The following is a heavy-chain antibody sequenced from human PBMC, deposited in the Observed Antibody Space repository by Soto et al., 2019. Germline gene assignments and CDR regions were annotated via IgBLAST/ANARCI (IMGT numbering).Heavy chain of an antibody. CDR1: GFTFSSYG. D-gene: IGHD3-10*01. CDR2: IWYDGSNK. V-gene: IGHV3-33*01. Sequence: PGGSLRLSCAASGFTFSSYGMHWVRQAPGKGLEWVAVIWYDGSNKYYADSVKGRFTISRDNSKNTLYLQMNSLRAEDTAVYYCARDGLLFSPFYGSGSYNWFDPWGQGTLVTVSS. J-gene: IGHJ5*02. CDR3: ARDGLLFSPFYGSGSYNWFDP.